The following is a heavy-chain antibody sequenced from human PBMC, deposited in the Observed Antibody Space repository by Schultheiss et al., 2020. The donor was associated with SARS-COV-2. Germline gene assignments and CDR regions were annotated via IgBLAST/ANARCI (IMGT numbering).Heavy chain of an antibody. V-gene: IGHV3-23*01. J-gene: IGHJ4*02. Sequence: GGSLRLSCAASGFTFSSYAMSWVRQAPGKGLEWVSGISWNSGSIGYADSVKGRFTISRDNSKNTLYLQMSSLRAEDTAVYYCTSGGIYYSSGLFDFWGQGTLVTVSS. CDR2: ISWNSGSI. CDR3: TSGGIYYSSGLFDF. CDR1: GFTFSSYA. D-gene: IGHD3-22*01.